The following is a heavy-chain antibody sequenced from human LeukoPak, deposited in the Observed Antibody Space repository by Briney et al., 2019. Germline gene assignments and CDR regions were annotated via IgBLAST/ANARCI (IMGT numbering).Heavy chain of an antibody. CDR1: GYTFTGYY. CDR2: INPNSGGT. CDR3: ARGALTGDYYGMDV. D-gene: IGHD7-27*01. Sequence: ASVKVSCKASGYTFTGYYMHWVRQAPGQGLEWMGWINPNSGGTNYAQKFQGRVTMTRDTSISTAYMELSRLRSDDTAVYYCARGALTGDYYGMDVWGQGTTVTVSS. J-gene: IGHJ6*02. V-gene: IGHV1-2*02.